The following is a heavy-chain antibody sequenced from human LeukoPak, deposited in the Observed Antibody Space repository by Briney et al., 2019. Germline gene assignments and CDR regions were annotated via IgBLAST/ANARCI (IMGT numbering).Heavy chain of an antibody. CDR2: ISAYNGNT. Sequence: ETSVTVSCKASGYTFTSYGISWVRQAPGQGLEWMGWISAYNGNTNYAQKLQGRVTMTTDTSTSTAYMELRSLRSDDTAVYYCATSGPDRGENWFDPWGQGTLVTVSS. J-gene: IGHJ5*02. D-gene: IGHD2-15*01. V-gene: IGHV1-18*01. CDR3: ATSGPDRGENWFDP. CDR1: GYTFTSYG.